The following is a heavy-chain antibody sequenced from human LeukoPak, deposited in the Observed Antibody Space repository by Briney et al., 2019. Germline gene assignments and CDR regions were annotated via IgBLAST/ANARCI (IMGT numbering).Heavy chain of an antibody. V-gene: IGHV4-59*01. CDR1: GDSISSYY. CDR3: ARIEDYGGNSVNY. J-gene: IGHJ4*02. D-gene: IGHD4-23*01. Sequence: TSETLFLTCTVSGDSISSYYWSWIRQPPGKGLEWIGYIYYSESTNYNPSLKSRVTISVDTSKNQFSLKLSSVTAADTAVYYCARIEDYGGNSVNYWGQGTLVTVSS. CDR2: IYYSEST.